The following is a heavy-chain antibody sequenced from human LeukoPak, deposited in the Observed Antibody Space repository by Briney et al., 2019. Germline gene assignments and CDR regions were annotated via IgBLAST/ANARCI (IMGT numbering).Heavy chain of an antibody. J-gene: IGHJ3*02. CDR3: AREGDAFDI. Sequence: PSQTLSLTCTVSGGSIRNGDFYWSWIRQSPGKGLEWIGYIYHSGSTYYNPSLKSRVTISVDRSKNQFSLKLSSVTAADTAVYYCAREGDAFDIWGQGTMVTVSS. CDR2: IYHSGST. CDR1: GGSIRNGDFY. V-gene: IGHV4-30-2*06.